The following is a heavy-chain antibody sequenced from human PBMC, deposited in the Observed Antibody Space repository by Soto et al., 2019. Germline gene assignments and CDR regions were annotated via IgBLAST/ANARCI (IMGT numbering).Heavy chain of an antibody. D-gene: IGHD1-26*01. CDR2: ISYDGSNK. Sequence: QVQLVESGGGVVQPGRSLRLSCAASGFTFSSYGMHWVRQAPGKGLEWVAVISYDGSNKYYADSVKGRFTISRDNSKNTLYLQMNSLRAEDTAVYYCAKDLFLGGSYRDDYWGQGTLVTVSS. V-gene: IGHV3-30*18. CDR1: GFTFSSYG. J-gene: IGHJ4*02. CDR3: AKDLFLGGSYRDDY.